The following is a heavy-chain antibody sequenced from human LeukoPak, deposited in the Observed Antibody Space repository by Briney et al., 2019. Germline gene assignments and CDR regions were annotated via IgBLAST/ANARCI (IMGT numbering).Heavy chain of an antibody. CDR2: ISYRGST. V-gene: IGHV4-61*01. D-gene: IGHD5/OR15-5a*01. CDR1: SGSVSSGSYY. J-gene: IGHJ4*02. Sequence: SETLSLTCTVASGSVSSGSYYWSWIRQPPGKGLEWIGYISYRGSTNYNPSLKSRVTISVDTSTNQFSLKLRSVTAADTAVYYCAKVGPSTESDYWGQGTLVTVSS. CDR3: AKVGPSTESDY.